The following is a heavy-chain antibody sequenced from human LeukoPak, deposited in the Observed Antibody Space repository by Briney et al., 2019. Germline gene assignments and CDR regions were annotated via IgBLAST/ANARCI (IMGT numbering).Heavy chain of an antibody. CDR3: ASERRGVVPAAIFDY. CDR1: GGSFSGYY. V-gene: IGHV4-34*01. D-gene: IGHD2-2*02. Sequence: PSETLSLTCAVYGGSFSGYYWSWIRQPPGKGLEWIGEINHSGSTNYNPSLKSRVTISVDTSKNQFSLKLSSVTAADTAVYYCASERRGVVPAAIFDYWGQGTLVTVSS. CDR2: INHSGST. J-gene: IGHJ4*02.